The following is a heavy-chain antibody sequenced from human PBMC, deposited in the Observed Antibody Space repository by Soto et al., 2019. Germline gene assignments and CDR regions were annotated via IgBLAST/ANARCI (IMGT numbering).Heavy chain of an antibody. D-gene: IGHD5-18*01. J-gene: IGHJ4*02. CDR3: ARGAADTAMVDS. CDR1: GGSIRSYY. Sequence: SEALSLTCTVSGGSIRSYYWTWIRQPPGKGLEWLGYIFYSGSTFYNPSLKSRVTISIHTSKSQFSLQLTSVTAADTAVYYCARGAADTAMVDSWGQGTLVTVSS. CDR2: IFYSGST. V-gene: IGHV4-59*01.